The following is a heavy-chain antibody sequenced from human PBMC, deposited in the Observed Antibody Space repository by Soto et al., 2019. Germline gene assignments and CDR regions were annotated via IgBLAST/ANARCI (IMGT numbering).Heavy chain of an antibody. CDR2: ISSSSSTI. V-gene: IGHV3-48*02. D-gene: IGHD3-22*01. CDR1: GFTFSSYS. J-gene: IGHJ5*02. Sequence: GGSLRLSCAASGFTFSSYSMNWVRQAPGKGLEWVSYISSSSSTIYYADSVKGRFTISRDNAKNSLYLQMNSLRDEDTAVYYCARGGFTMIVPNWFDPWGQGTLVTVYS. CDR3: ARGGFTMIVPNWFDP.